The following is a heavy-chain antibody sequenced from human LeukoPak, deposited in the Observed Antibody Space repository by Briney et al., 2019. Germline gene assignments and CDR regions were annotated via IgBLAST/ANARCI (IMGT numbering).Heavy chain of an antibody. Sequence: ASVKVSCKASGYTFTCYYMHWVRQAPGQGLEWMGRINPNSGGTNYAQKFQGRVTMTRDTSISTAYMELRRLRSDDTAVYYCARVRGNSGSYLVDYWGQGTLVTVSS. D-gene: IGHD1-26*01. CDR3: ARVRGNSGSYLVDY. V-gene: IGHV1-2*06. CDR2: INPNSGGT. J-gene: IGHJ4*02. CDR1: GYTFTCYY.